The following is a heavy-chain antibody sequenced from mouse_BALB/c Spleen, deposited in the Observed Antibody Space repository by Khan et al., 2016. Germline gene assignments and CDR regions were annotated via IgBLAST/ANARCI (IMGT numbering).Heavy chain of an antibody. V-gene: IGHV4-1*02. J-gene: IGHJ2*01. Sequence: EVQLQESGGGLVQPGGSLKLSCAASGFDFSRYWMSWVRQAPGKGLEWIGEINPDSSTINYTPSLKDKFIISRDNAKNTLYLQMSKVRSEDTALYYCTRLYCYGTSDYWGQGTTLTVSS. CDR1: GFDFSRYW. CDR2: INPDSSTI. CDR3: TRLYCYGTSDY. D-gene: IGHD1-1*01.